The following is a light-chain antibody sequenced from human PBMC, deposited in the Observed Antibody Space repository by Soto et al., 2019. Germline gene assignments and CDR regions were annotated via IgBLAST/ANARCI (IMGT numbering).Light chain of an antibody. CDR1: QDINNY. J-gene: IGKJ4*01. CDR3: QQYANLPLT. V-gene: IGKV1-33*01. CDR2: DAS. Sequence: IQMTQSPASLSASVGDRVTITCQASQDINNYLNWYHQKPGKAPKLLISDASNLETGVPSRFSGSGSGTHFTLTIRSLQPEDIATYYCQQYANLPLTFGGGTKVDIK.